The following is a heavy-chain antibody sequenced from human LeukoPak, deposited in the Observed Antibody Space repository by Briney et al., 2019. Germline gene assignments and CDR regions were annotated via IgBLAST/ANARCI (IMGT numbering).Heavy chain of an antibody. Sequence: GGSLRLSCAASGFSFGSYVMSWVRQAPGKGLEWVSPISGSGKSTYYADSVKGRFTISRDNSKNTVSLQMNSLRAEDTAAYYCAKRVAYSSTWAYFDYWGQGTLVTVSS. CDR3: AKRVAYSSTWAYFDY. V-gene: IGHV3-23*01. CDR1: GFSFGSYV. D-gene: IGHD6-13*01. CDR2: ISGSGKST. J-gene: IGHJ4*02.